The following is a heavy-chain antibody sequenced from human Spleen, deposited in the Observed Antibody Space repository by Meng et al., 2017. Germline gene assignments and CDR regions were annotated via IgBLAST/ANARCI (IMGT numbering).Heavy chain of an antibody. D-gene: IGHD3-10*01. V-gene: IGHV3-23*01. J-gene: IGHJ4*02. CDR3: AKYSYGLGDYFDY. CDR1: VLSCCSYA. CDR2: LSGCGFTP. Sequence: GCVLSCCSYAMGWGRRAAGEGREWLAVLSGCGFTPYYADSVNGRFTISRHNSKNTLYLQVNSRRADDTALYYCAKYSYGLGDYFDYWGQGALVTVYS.